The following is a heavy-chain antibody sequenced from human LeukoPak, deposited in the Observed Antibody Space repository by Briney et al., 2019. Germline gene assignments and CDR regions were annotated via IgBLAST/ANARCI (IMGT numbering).Heavy chain of an antibody. CDR1: GGSISSTSYY. V-gene: IGHV4-39*01. CDR2: IYYKAHT. Sequence: SETLSLTCRVPGGSISSTSYYWSWIRPPPGQRPQWIGSIYYKAHTYYNPSLKSRVPLSLDASKNHFSLRLSSVTAADTAVYYCARIWELRYNSGWFYDSWGQGTLVTVAS. J-gene: IGHJ4*02. CDR3: ARIWELRYNSGWFYDS. D-gene: IGHD6-19*01.